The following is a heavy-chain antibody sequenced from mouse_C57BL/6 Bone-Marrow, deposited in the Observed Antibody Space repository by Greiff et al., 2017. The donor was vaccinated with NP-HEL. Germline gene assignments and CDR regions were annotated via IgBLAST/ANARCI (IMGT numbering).Heavy chain of an antibody. D-gene: IGHD2-5*01. CDR1: GFSLTSYA. J-gene: IGHJ1*03. CDR3: ARNKRAYYSNYGYFDV. V-gene: IGHV2-9-1*01. Sequence: VQLQESGPGLVAPSQSLSITCTVSGFSLTSYAISWVRQPPGKGLEWLGVIWTGGGTNYNSALKSRLSISKYNSKSQVFLKMNSLQTDDTARYYCARNKRAYYSNYGYFDVWGTGTTVTVSS. CDR2: IWTGGGT.